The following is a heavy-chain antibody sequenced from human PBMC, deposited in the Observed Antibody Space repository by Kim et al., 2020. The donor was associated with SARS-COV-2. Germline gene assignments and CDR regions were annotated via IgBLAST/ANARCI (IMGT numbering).Heavy chain of an antibody. CDR3: AREEGYSSSWYFDY. Sequence: ASVKVSCKASGYTFTGYYMHWVRQAPGQGLEWMGWINPNSGGTNYAQKFQGRVTMTRDTSISTAYMELSRLRSDDTAVYYCAREEGYSSSWYFDYWGQGTLVTVSS. J-gene: IGHJ4*02. D-gene: IGHD6-13*01. CDR2: INPNSGGT. CDR1: GYTFTGYY. V-gene: IGHV1-2*02.